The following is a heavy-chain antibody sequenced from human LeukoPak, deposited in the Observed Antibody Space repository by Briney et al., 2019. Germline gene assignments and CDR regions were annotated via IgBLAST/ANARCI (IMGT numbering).Heavy chain of an antibody. J-gene: IGHJ5*02. CDR1: GVSISSYY. CDR2: MYIGGTR. CDR3: ARDLPRENSYAYGFRFDP. Sequence: SEILSLTCSVSGVSISSYYWTWIRQPAGKGLEWIGRMYIGGTRNYNPSLKSRVTMSIDTSKNQFSLKLSSVTAADTAVYYCARDLPRENSYAYGFRFDPWGQGTLVTVSS. D-gene: IGHD3-16*01. V-gene: IGHV4-4*07.